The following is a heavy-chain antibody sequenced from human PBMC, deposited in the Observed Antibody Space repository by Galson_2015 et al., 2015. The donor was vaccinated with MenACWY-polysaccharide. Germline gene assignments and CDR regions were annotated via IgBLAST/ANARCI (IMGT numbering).Heavy chain of an antibody. Sequence: SLRLSCAASGFTFSNYGMHWVRQAPGKGLEWMAVIWYDESDEYYADSVKGRFTISRDNSVNALYLQMNSLRAEDTAVYYCARADRNDGGRALDIWGQGTMVTVSS. J-gene: IGHJ3*02. CDR1: GFTFSNYG. V-gene: IGHV3-33*01. D-gene: IGHD1-1*01. CDR3: ARADRNDGGRALDI. CDR2: IWYDESDE.